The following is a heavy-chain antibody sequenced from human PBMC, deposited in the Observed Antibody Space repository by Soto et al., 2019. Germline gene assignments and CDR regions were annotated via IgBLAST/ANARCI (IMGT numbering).Heavy chain of an antibody. V-gene: IGHV1-69*01. CDR1: GDMFRNSA. CDR3: ARARLSNGDPNIYFFYGLDV. CDR2: IIPLFRKT. J-gene: IGHJ6*02. Sequence: QVQLVQSGAEVKRPGSSVKVSCKASGDMFRNSAFSWVRQAPGQGLAWMGVIIPLFRKTDVAQKFQGRVNFTADESTSSLYMEVSSLTSEDTAVYYCARARLSNGDPNIYFFYGLDVRGQGTTITVSS. D-gene: IGHD3-10*01.